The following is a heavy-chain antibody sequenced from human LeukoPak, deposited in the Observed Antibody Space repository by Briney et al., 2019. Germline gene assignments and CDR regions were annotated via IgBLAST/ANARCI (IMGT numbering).Heavy chain of an antibody. Sequence: PSETLSLTCAVYGGSFSGYYWSWIRQPPGKGLEWIGEINHSGSTNYNPSLKSRVTISVDTSKNQFSLKLSSVTAAETAVYYCARGRGTAGSWGQGTLVTVSS. CDR1: GGSFSGYY. J-gene: IGHJ4*02. CDR2: INHSGST. D-gene: IGHD6-13*01. V-gene: IGHV4-34*01. CDR3: ARGRGTAGS.